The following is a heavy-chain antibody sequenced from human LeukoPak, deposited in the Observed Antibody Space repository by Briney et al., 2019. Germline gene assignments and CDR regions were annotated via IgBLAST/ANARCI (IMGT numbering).Heavy chain of an antibody. V-gene: IGHV3-7*01. CDR1: GFTFNSYW. J-gene: IGHJ5*02. D-gene: IGHD2-2*01. CDR3: ATSSNAPGNH. Sequence: GGSLRLSCAASGFTFNSYWMSWVRQAAGKGLEWVANIKEDGSAQYYVDSVKGRFAISRDNAKNSLNLQMNSLRAEDTAVYYCATSSNAPGNHWGQGTLVTVSS. CDR2: IKEDGSAQ.